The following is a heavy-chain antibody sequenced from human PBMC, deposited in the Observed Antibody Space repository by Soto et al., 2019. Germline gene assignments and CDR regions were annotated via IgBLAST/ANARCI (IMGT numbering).Heavy chain of an antibody. Sequence: SQTLSLTCAISGDSVSSNSAAWNWIRQSPSRGLEWLGRTYHRSKWYIDYAKSVKSRITINPDTSKNQFSLQLDSVTPEDTAVYYCARGLWSGYYSNWLHPWGQGTLVTVSS. D-gene: IGHD3-3*01. CDR1: GDSVSSNSAA. V-gene: IGHV6-1*01. CDR2: TYHRSKWYI. J-gene: IGHJ5*02. CDR3: ARGLWSGYYSNWLHP.